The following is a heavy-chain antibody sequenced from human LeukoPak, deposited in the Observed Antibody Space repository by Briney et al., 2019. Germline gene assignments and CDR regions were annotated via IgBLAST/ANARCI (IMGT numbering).Heavy chain of an antibody. CDR2: ISAYNGNT. Sequence: ASVKVSCKASGYTFTSYGISWVRQAPGQGLEWMGWISAYNGNTNYAQKLQGRVTMTTDTSTSTAYMELRSLRSDDTAVYYCARDRLRGYSYGYDAFDIWGQGTMVTVSS. D-gene: IGHD5-18*01. CDR3: ARDRLRGYSYGYDAFDI. J-gene: IGHJ3*02. CDR1: GYTFTSYG. V-gene: IGHV1-18*01.